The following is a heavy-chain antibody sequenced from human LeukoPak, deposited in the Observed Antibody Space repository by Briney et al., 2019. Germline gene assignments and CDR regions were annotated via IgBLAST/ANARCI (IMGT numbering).Heavy chain of an antibody. J-gene: IGHJ3*02. CDR1: GYTFTVYY. CDR2: INPNSGGT. V-gene: IGHV1-2*06. Sequence: ASVKVSCKASGYTFTVYYMHWVRQAPGQGLEWMGRINPNSGGTNFAQNFQGRVTMTRDTSISTVYMELSSLRSEDTAVYYCARGLSLRDAFDIWGQGTMVTVSS. D-gene: IGHD2-8*01. CDR3: ARGLSLRDAFDI.